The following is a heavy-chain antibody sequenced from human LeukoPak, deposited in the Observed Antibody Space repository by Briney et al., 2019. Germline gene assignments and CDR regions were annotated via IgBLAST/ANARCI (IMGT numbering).Heavy chain of an antibody. J-gene: IGHJ4*02. V-gene: IGHV1-69*06. CDR3: ARPLRRSGYDSPPDY. D-gene: IGHD5-12*01. CDR1: GGTFSSYA. Sequence: ASVKVSCKASGGTFSSYAISWVRQAPGQGLEWMGGIIPIFGTANYAQKFQGRVTITADKSTSTAYMELSSLRSEDTAVYYCARPLRRSGYDSPPDYWGQGTLVTVSS. CDR2: IIPIFGTA.